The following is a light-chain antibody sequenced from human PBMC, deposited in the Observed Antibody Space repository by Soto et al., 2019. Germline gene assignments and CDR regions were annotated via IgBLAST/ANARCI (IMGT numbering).Light chain of an antibody. CDR2: DAS. CDR1: QSVSSSY. CDR3: QQYNNWPF. J-gene: IGKJ5*01. Sequence: EIVLTQSPGTLSLSPGERATLSCRASQSVSSSYLAWYQQKPGQAPRLLIYDASSRATGVQDGFSGSGSGTEFTLTISSLQSEDFAVYYCQQYNNWPFFGQGTRLEIK. V-gene: IGKV3-20*01.